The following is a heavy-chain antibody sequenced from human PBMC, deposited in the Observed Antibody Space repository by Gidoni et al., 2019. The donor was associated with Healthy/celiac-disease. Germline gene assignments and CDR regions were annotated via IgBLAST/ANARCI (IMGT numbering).Heavy chain of an antibody. V-gene: IGHV4-59*01. CDR3: ARDLALYGDYVSDYYGMDV. Sequence: NYNPSLKSRVTISVDTSKNQFSLKLSSVTAADTAVYYCARDLALYGDYVSDYYGMDVWGQGTTVTVSS. J-gene: IGHJ6*02. D-gene: IGHD4-17*01.